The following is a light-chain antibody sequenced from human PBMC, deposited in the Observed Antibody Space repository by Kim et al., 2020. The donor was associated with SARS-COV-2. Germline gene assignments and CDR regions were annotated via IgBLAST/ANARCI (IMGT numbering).Light chain of an antibody. CDR1: QSICGH. CDR2: AAS. J-gene: IGKJ5*01. Sequence: FASVGDRVNMKCRASQSICGHLNWYQHKPGKAPKLVIYAASTLQSGGPSRFSGSGAGTDFTLTISSLQPEDSGTYYCQQNYSPINFGQGTRLEIK. V-gene: IGKV1-39*01. CDR3: QQNYSPIN.